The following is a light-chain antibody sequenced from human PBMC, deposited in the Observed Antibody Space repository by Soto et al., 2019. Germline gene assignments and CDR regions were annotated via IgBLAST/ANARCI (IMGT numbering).Light chain of an antibody. V-gene: IGKV3-20*01. CDR1: QSVINNY. Sequence: EIALTQSPGTLSLSPGERATLSCRASQSVINNYLAWYQLKPGQAPRLLIYGASNRATGIPDRFSGSWSGTDFTLTISRLEPEDFAVYYCQQYGSSPPTTFGQGTKV. CDR3: QQYGSSPPTT. CDR2: GAS. J-gene: IGKJ1*01.